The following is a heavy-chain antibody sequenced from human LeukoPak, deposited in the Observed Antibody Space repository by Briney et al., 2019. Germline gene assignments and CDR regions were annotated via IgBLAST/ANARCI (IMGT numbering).Heavy chain of an antibody. J-gene: IGHJ4*02. CDR3: ARRGRYCGGDCPDY. D-gene: IGHD2-21*02. CDR1: GFTFSNYA. V-gene: IGHV3-30*04. CDR2: VSHDGSSE. Sequence: PGGSLRLSCAASGFTFSNYAMHWVRQAPGKGLEWVALVSHDGSSEYYADSLKGRFTISRDNAKNTLYLQMNSLRAEDAAVYYCARRGRYCGGDCPDYWGQGTLVTVSS.